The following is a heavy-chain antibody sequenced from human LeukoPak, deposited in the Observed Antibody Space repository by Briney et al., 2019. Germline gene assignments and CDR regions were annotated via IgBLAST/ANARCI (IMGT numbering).Heavy chain of an antibody. Sequence: GGTLRLSCADSGITLSSNYMSYVRQPPGKGLQCISVIYHGGSAYHSDSVKPRFTISRDNSKNTLYLQMNRLRADNTAVYYCASHHAGDSTAYTDYCRQGTLVTVSP. D-gene: IGHD3-16*01. CDR2: IYHGGSA. CDR1: GITLSSNY. J-gene: IGHJ4*02. CDR3: ASHHAGDSTAYTDY. V-gene: IGHV3-53*01.